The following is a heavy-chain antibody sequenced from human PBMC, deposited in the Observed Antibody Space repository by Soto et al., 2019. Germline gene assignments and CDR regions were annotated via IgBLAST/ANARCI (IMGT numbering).Heavy chain of an antibody. V-gene: IGHV3-23*01. Sequence: EVQLLESGGGLVQPGGSLRLSCAASGFTLSSYAMGWVRQAPGKGLEWVSAISANGAGTYYEDSVKGRFTNSRHNSKNTLYLQMRALGAENKAVYFCAKDRCAPSTCFFDYWGPGTLVTVSS. CDR2: ISANGAGT. J-gene: IGHJ4*02. CDR1: GFTLSSYA. D-gene: IGHD2-21*01. CDR3: AKDRCAPSTCFFDY.